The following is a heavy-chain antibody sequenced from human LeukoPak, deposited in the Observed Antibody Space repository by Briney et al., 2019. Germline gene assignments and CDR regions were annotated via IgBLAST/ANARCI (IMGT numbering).Heavy chain of an antibody. CDR2: ISGTGGST. Sequence: GGSLRLSCAASGFTFNNYAMSWVRQAPGKGLEWVTSISGTGGSTYYANSVKGRFTISRDNSKNALSLQMNSLRAEDTAVYYCAKGDLKDGGLDYFGDWGQGTLVTVSS. CDR1: GFTFNNYA. V-gene: IGHV3-23*01. D-gene: IGHD2-15*01. CDR3: AKGDLKDGGLDYFGD. J-gene: IGHJ4*02.